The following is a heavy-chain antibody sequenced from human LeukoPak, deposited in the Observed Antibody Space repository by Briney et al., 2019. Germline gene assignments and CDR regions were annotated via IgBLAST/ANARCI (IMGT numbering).Heavy chain of an antibody. CDR3: ARGQQQLSH. Sequence: SETLSLTCTVSGGSISSGSYYWSWIRQPAGEGLEWIGRIYTSGSTNYNPSLKSRVTISVDTSKNQFSLKLSSVTAADTAVYYCARGQQQLSHWGQGTLVTVSS. D-gene: IGHD6-13*01. CDR1: GGSISSGSYY. CDR2: IYTSGST. J-gene: IGHJ4*02. V-gene: IGHV4-61*02.